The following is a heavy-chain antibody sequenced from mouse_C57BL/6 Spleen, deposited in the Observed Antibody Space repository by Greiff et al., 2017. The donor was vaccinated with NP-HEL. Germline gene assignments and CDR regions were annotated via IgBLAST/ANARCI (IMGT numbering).Heavy chain of an antibody. CDR1: GYTFTSYW. D-gene: IGHD1-1*01. V-gene: IGHV1-53*01. CDR3: ARYRVVGGYFDY. J-gene: IGHJ2*01. Sequence: QVQLKQPGTELVKPGASVKLSCKASGYTFTSYWMHWVKPRPGQGLAWIGNINPSNGGTNYNEKIKSKATLTVYKSSSTAYMQLSSLTSEDSAVYYWARYRVVGGYFDYWGQGTTLTVSS. CDR2: INPSNGGT.